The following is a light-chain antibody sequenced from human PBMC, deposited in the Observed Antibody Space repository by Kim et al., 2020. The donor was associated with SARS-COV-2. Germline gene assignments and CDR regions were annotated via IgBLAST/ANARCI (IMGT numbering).Light chain of an antibody. CDR1: NIGSKN. CDR3: QVWDSNTYV. Sequence: VALGQTATITGGGDNIGSKNVHWYQQKPGQAPVLVIYRDNDRPSGTPERFSGSNSGNTATLTISRAQAGDEADYYCQVWDSNTYVFGTGTKVTVL. J-gene: IGLJ1*01. V-gene: IGLV3-9*01. CDR2: RDN.